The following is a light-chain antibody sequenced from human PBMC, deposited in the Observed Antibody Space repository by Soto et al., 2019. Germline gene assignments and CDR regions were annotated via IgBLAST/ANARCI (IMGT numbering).Light chain of an antibody. CDR1: ENMNRH. J-gene: IGKJ5*01. CDR2: GAS. Sequence: DIQMTQSPSSLSASVGDRVTITCRASENMNRHLNWYQQQLGKAPKLLIYGASNLQNGVPSRFTGGGYGTDFTLIITNLQPEDFATYYSQQSYTALSITFGQGTRLEIK. CDR3: QQSYTALSIT. V-gene: IGKV1-39*01.